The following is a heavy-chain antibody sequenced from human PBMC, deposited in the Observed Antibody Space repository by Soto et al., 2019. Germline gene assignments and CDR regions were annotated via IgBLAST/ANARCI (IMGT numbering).Heavy chain of an antibody. CDR3: ARYEYGNSLYGVDV. J-gene: IGHJ6*02. CDR1: GESFSGYY. D-gene: IGHD1-7*01. V-gene: IGHV4-34*01. Sequence: SETLSLTCVVSGESFSGYYWSWIRQTPGMGLERIGEVDHRGSTTYNPSLKNRASISIDSSKNLFSLELTSVTAADTALYFCARYEYGNSLYGVDVWGQGTRVTVSS. CDR2: VDHRGST.